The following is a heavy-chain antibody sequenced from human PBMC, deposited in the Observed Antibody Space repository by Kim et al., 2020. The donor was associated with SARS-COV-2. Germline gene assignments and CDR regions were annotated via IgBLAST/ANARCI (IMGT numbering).Heavy chain of an antibody. Sequence: YGGSGKGRFTISRDNAKNSLYLQMNSLRAEDTAVYYCARVGQWLVQGVDYWGQGTLVTVSS. J-gene: IGHJ4*02. CDR3: ARVGQWLVQGVDY. V-gene: IGHV3-21*01. D-gene: IGHD6-19*01.